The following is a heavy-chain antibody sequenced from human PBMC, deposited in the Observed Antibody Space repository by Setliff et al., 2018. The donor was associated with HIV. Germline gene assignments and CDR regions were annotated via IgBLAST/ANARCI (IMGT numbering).Heavy chain of an antibody. V-gene: IGHV4-39*01. Sequence: SETLSLTCTVSLGSISSDKYYWGWIRQPPGKGLEWIGSIYYSGSTFYSPSLKSRVTMFVDTSKNQFSLRLTSVTAADTAVYYCARHLQVCRRLNDPFDVWGQGTMVTVSS. CDR2: IYYSGST. D-gene: IGHD1-1*01. CDR3: ARHLQVCRRLNDPFDV. J-gene: IGHJ3*01. CDR1: LGSISSDKYY.